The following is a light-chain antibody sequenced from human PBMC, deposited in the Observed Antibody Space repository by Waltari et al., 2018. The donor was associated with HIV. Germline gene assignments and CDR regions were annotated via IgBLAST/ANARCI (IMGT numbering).Light chain of an antibody. Sequence: DVVLTQSPLSLPVTLGQPASISCRSNQSLVYSDGNTYLNWFLQRPGQSPRRLIYKVSNRGSGVPERFSGSGSGTDFTLKISRVEAEDVGVYSCMQGSHWPRTLGQGTKVEIK. V-gene: IGKV2-30*01. J-gene: IGKJ1*01. CDR3: MQGSHWPRT. CDR2: KVS. CDR1: QSLVYSDGNTY.